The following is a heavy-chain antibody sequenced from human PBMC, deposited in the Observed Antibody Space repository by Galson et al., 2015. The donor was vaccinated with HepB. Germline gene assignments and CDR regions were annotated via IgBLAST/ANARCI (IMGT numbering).Heavy chain of an antibody. D-gene: IGHD3-3*01. J-gene: IGHJ6*02. Sequence: SVKVSCKASGYTFSSYAMNWVRQAPGQGLEWMGWINTNTGNPTFAQGFTGRFVFFVDTSVSTAYLQISSLKAEDTAVYYCARVAFSYYDFLSAMDVWGQGTTVTVSS. CDR1: GYTFSSYA. CDR2: INTNTGNP. CDR3: ARVAFSYYDFLSAMDV. V-gene: IGHV7-4-1*02.